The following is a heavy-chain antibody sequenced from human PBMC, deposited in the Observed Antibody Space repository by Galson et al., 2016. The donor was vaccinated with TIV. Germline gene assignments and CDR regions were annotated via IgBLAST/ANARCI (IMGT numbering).Heavy chain of an antibody. V-gene: IGHV4-34*01. CDR3: ARGVTWNTGNQDRYYYMSV. J-gene: IGHJ6*03. CDR2: ITHRGNT. CDR1: GGSFSGSFSGYS. Sequence: LSLTCAVYGGSFSGSFSGYSWTWVRQSAGKKLEWIGEITHRGNTKYNPSLQSRVTISIDTSNNQFSLRLSSLTAADTALYYCARGVTWNTGNQDRYYYMSVWGEGTTVTISS. D-gene: IGHD1/OR15-1a*01.